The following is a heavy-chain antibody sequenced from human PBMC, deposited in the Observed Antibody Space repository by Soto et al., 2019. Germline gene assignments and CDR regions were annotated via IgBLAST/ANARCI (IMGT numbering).Heavy chain of an antibody. CDR3: ARDGYDGSGSPYPAF. CDR2: IYYLGST. D-gene: IGHD3-10*01. Sequence: PSETLSLTCTVSGASLSEYFWSWIRQSPGKGLEWIGYIYYLGSTDYNPSLKSRVTISVDTSKRQFSLRLTPVTAADTAVYYCARDGYDGSGSPYPAFWGPRPQVTVSS. CDR1: GASLSEYF. V-gene: IGHV4-59*01. J-gene: IGHJ1*01.